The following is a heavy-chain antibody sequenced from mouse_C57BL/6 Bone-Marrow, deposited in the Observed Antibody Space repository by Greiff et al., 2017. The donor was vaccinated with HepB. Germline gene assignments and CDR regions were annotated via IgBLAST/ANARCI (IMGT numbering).Heavy chain of an antibody. Sequence: VQLQQSGPELVKPGASVKISCKASGYSFTGYYMNWVKQSPEKSLEWIGEINPSTGGTTYNQKFKAKTTLTVDKSSSTAYMQLKSLTSEDSAVYDCARGAPYYGSSFDYWGQGTTLTVSS. CDR2: INPSTGGT. V-gene: IGHV1-42*01. CDR3: ARGAPYYGSSFDY. J-gene: IGHJ2*01. CDR1: GYSFTGYY. D-gene: IGHD1-1*01.